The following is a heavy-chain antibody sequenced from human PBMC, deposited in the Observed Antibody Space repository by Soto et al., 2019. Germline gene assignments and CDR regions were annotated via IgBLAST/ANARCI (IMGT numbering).Heavy chain of an antibody. D-gene: IGHD1-26*01. CDR3: AKGHRDDLVGATTGGWYFDL. Sequence: GGSLRLSCAASGFTFSTYGMHWVRQAPGKGLEWVAVISYDGSNKYYANSVKGRFTISRDNSKNTLYLQMDSLRAEDTAVYYCAKGHRDDLVGATTGGWYFDLWGRGTLVTVSS. J-gene: IGHJ2*01. CDR2: ISYDGSNK. V-gene: IGHV3-30*18. CDR1: GFTFSTYG.